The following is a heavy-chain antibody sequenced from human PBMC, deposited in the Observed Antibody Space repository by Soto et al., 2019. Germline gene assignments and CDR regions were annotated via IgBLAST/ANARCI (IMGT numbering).Heavy chain of an antibody. V-gene: IGHV3-23*01. CDR3: VRDWTGEKCPCMAG. Sequence: EVQLLESGGGLVQPGGSLRLSCAPSGFTFSSHAMRWVRQAPGKGLEWVSGISDSGGDTYYAASVKGRFTISRDSSKNTLYLQMNSLRDEDTAVYYCVRDWTGEKCPCMAGWGQGTTVTVSS. CDR1: GFTFSSHA. J-gene: IGHJ6*02. D-gene: IGHD2-8*02. CDR2: ISDSGGDT.